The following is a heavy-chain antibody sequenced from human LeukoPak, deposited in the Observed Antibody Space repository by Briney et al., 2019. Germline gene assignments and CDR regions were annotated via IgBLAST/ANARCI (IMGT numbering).Heavy chain of an antibody. CDR1: GFTFRISW. CDR2: IKEDGSEK. Sequence: GRSLRLSCAASGFTFRISWMSWVRQAPGRGLEWVANIKEDGSEKNYVDSVKGRFTVSRDNANSSLYLHMNSLRADDTAFYYCARGGRPDSWGQGTLVTVSS. V-gene: IGHV3-7*04. D-gene: IGHD1-26*01. J-gene: IGHJ5*01. CDR3: ARGGRPDS.